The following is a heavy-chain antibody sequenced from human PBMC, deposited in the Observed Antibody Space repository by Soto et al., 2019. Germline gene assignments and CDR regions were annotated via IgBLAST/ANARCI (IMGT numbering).Heavy chain of an antibody. CDR2: ISYDGSNK. Sequence: GGSLRLSCAASGFTFSSYAMHWVRQAPGKGLEWVAVISYDGSNKYYADSVKGRFTISRDNSKNTLYLQMNSLRAEDTAVYYCARGSVIAVAAADYWGQGTLVTVSS. CDR3: ARGSVIAVAAADY. D-gene: IGHD6-19*01. J-gene: IGHJ4*02. V-gene: IGHV3-30-3*01. CDR1: GFTFSSYA.